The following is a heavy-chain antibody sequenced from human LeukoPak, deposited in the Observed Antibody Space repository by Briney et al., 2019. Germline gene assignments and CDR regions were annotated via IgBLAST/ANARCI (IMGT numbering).Heavy chain of an antibody. CDR1: GGSISITSYY. V-gene: IGHV4-39*01. D-gene: IGHD5-18*01. J-gene: IGHJ4*02. CDR2: IYRSGST. Sequence: SETLSLTCTVSGGSISITSYYWGWIRHPPGKGLEWIGSIYRSGSTYYNPSLKSRVTISVDTSKNQFSLKLSSVTAADTAVYYCARLWGYSYGYLDYWGQGTLVTVSS. CDR3: ARLWGYSYGYLDY.